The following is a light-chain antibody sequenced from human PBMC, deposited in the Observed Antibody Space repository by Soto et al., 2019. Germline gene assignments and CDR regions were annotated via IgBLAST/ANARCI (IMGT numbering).Light chain of an antibody. V-gene: IGKV1-5*01. J-gene: IGKJ1*01. CDR3: QQYNSYWT. Sequence: DLPMTQSPSSLSASVGEIVTISCRASQSISSWLAWYQQKPGKAPKILIYDASSLESGVPSRFSGSGSGTEFTLTISSLQPDDFATYYCQQYNSYWTLGQGTKVDI. CDR1: QSISSW. CDR2: DAS.